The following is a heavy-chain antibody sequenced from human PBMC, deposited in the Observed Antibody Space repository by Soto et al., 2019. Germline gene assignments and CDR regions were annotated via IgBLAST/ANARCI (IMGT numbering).Heavy chain of an antibody. D-gene: IGHD3-10*01. CDR3: ARAAQDPYYGSGSKYNYYDDYDMDV. CDR2: IYHSGST. V-gene: IGHV4-38-2*01. Sequence: PSETLSLTCAVSGYSISSGYYWGWIRQPPGKGLEWIGSIYHSGSTYYNPSLKSRVTISVDTSKNQFSLKLSSVTAADTAVYYCARAAQDPYYGSGSKYNYYDDYDMDVWGQGTTVTVSS. CDR1: GYSISSGYY. J-gene: IGHJ6*02.